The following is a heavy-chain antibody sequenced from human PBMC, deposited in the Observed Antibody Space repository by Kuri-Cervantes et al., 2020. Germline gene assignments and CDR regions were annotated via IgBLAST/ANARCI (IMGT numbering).Heavy chain of an antibody. CDR2: INPNSGGT. J-gene: IGHJ2*01. Sequence: ASVKVFCKASGYTFTGYYMHWVRQAPGQGLEWMGWINPNSGGTNYAQKFQGRVTMTRDTSISTAYMELSRLRSDDTAVYYCAREAPSWYGSGDWYFDLWGRGTLVTVSS. CDR3: AREAPSWYGSGDWYFDL. CDR1: GYTFTGYY. V-gene: IGHV1-2*02. D-gene: IGHD3-10*01.